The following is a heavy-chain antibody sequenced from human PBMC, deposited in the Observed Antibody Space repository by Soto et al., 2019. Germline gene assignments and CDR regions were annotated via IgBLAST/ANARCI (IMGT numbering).Heavy chain of an antibody. CDR1: GFTFSSYW. CDR3: ARETVELATNG. Sequence: EVQLVESGGGLVQPGGSLRLSCAASGFTFSSYWMSWVRQAPGKGLEWVANIKQDGSEKYYVDSVKGRFTISRDNAENSLFLQMSSLRAEDTAVYYCARETVELATNGWSQGTLVTVSS. V-gene: IGHV3-7*01. CDR2: IKQDGSEK. J-gene: IGHJ4*02. D-gene: IGHD5-12*01.